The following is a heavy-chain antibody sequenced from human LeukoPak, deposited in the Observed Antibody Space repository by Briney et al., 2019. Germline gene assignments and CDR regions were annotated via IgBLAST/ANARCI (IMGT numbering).Heavy chain of an antibody. CDR3: TRDRRSLDAFDV. CDR1: GFTVSSNY. J-gene: IGHJ3*01. V-gene: IGHV3-66*01. Sequence: GGSLRLSCAASGFTVSSNYMSWVRQAPGKGLEWVSVIYTGGTTYYADSVKGRFTISRDDSKSTLYLQMNGLRAEDTAVYYCTRDRRSLDAFDVWGQGTMVTVSS. CDR2: IYTGGTT. D-gene: IGHD4-17*01.